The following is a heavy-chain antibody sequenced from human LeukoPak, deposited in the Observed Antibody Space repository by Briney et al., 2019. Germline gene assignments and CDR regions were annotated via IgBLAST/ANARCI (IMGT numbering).Heavy chain of an antibody. V-gene: IGHV1-18*01. CDR1: GYTFTSYG. Sequence: ASVKVSCKASGYTFTSYGISWVRQAPGQGLEWMGWISAYNGNTNYAQKLQGRVTMTTDTSTSTAYMKLRSLRSDDTAVYYYARSVDIVATIRSFDYWGQGTLVTVSS. CDR2: ISAYNGNT. D-gene: IGHD5-12*01. CDR3: ARSVDIVATIRSFDY. J-gene: IGHJ4*02.